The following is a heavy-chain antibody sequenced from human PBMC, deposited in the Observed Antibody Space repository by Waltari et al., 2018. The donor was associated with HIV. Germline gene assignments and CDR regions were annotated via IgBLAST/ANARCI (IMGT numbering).Heavy chain of an antibody. Sequence: QVQLVQSGAEVKKPGASVKVSCQASEYIFLGYYLHWVRQAPGQGPEWVGWINPNSGDTNYARRFQGRVTMTRDTSITTAYMELRRLTSDDTAVYYCARDRGWGEPNWYFDLWGRGTLVTVSS. CDR1: EYIFLGYY. D-gene: IGHD3-16*01. V-gene: IGHV1-2*02. CDR2: INPNSGDT. J-gene: IGHJ2*01. CDR3: ARDRGWGEPNWYFDL.